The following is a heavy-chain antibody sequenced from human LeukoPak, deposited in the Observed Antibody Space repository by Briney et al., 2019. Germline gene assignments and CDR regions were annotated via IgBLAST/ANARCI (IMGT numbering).Heavy chain of an antibody. V-gene: IGHV3-23*01. CDR3: AKDSISIYSSSWYGSFDY. CDR2: ISRSGGST. D-gene: IGHD6-13*01. CDR1: GFTFSSYA. Sequence: GGSPRLSCAASGFTFSSYAMSWVRQAPGKGLEWVSVISRSGGSTYYADSVKGRFTISRDNSKNTLYLHMNSLRAEDTAVYYCAKDSISIYSSSWYGSFDYWGQGTLVTVSS. J-gene: IGHJ4*02.